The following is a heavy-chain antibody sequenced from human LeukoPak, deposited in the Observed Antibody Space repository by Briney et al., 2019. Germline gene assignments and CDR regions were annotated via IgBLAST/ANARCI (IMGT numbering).Heavy chain of an antibody. D-gene: IGHD3-22*01. V-gene: IGHV3-30*02. J-gene: IGHJ4*02. CDR2: IRYDGSNK. CDR3: ARDPPLYYYDSSGY. CDR1: GFTFSHHA. Sequence: GGSLRLSCAASGFTFSHHAMHWVRQAPGKGLEWVAFIRYDGSNKYYADSVKGRFTISRDNSKNTLYLQMNSLRAEDTAVYYCARDPPLYYYDSSGYWGQGTLVTVSS.